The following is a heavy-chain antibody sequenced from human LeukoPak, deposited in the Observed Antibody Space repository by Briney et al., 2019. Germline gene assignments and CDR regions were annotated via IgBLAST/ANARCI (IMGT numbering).Heavy chain of an antibody. CDR2: IYYSGST. D-gene: IGHD2-15*01. CDR3: ARWVSGGSCYDY. CDR1: GGSISSGGYY. V-gene: IGHV4-39*01. J-gene: IGHJ4*02. Sequence: SETLSLTCTVSGGSISSGGYYWSWIRQHPGKGLEWIGSIYYSGSTYYNPPLKSRVTISVDTSKNQFSLKLSSVTAADTAVYYCARWVSGGSCYDYWGQGTLVTVSS.